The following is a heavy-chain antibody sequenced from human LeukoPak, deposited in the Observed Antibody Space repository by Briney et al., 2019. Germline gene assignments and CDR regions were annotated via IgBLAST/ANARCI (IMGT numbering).Heavy chain of an antibody. CDR3: ARVDGSSPTLDNWFDP. CDR1: GGSISSSSYY. CDR2: IYYSGST. J-gene: IGHJ5*02. V-gene: IGHV4-39*07. Sequence: TLSLTCTVSGGSISSSSYYWGWIRQPPGKGLEWIGRIYYSGSTYYNPSLKSRVTISVDTSKNQFSLKLSSVTAADTAVYYCARVDGSSPTLDNWFDPWGQGTLVTVSS. D-gene: IGHD1-26*01.